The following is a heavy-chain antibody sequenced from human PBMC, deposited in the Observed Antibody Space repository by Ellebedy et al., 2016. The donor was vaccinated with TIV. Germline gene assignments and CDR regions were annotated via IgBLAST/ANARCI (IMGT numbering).Heavy chain of an antibody. J-gene: IGHJ4*02. V-gene: IGHV1-2*02. CDR3: ARAKIVPLLGGY. CDR1: GYTFTSYG. D-gene: IGHD2-8*01. CDR2: INPNSGGT. Sequence: ASVKVSCXASGYTFTSYGISWVRQAPGQGLEWMGWINPNSGGTNYAQKFQGRVTMTRDTSISTAYMELSRLRSDDTAVYYCARAKIVPLLGGYWGQGTLVTVSS.